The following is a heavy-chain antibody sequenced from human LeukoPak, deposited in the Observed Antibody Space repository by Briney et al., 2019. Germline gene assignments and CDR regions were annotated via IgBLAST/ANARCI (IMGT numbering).Heavy chain of an antibody. Sequence: GGSLRLSCVASGFTFSSYSMNWVRQPPGKGPEWVSYISSDDTTIYYADSVKGRFTISRDNAKNSLYLQMNSLRDEDTAVYYCARDMWAQKWYFDLWGRGTLVTVSS. CDR3: ARDMWAQKWYFDL. J-gene: IGHJ2*01. V-gene: IGHV3-48*02. CDR1: GFTFSSYS. CDR2: ISSDDTTI. D-gene: IGHD1-26*01.